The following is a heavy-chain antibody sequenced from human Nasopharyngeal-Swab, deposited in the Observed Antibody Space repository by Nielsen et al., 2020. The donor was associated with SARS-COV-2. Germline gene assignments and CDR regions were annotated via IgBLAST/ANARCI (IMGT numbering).Heavy chain of an antibody. CDR2: ISYDGSNK. CDR3: AIGGGYDFWAVFEA. J-gene: IGHJ3*01. CDR1: GFTFSSYG. Sequence: GGSLRLSCAASGFTFSSYGMHWVRQAPGKGLEWVAVISYDGSNKYYADSVKGRFTISRDNSKNTLYLQTNSLRAEDTAVYYCAIGGGYDFWAVFEAWGQGTMVTVSS. V-gene: IGHV3-30*03. D-gene: IGHD3-3*01.